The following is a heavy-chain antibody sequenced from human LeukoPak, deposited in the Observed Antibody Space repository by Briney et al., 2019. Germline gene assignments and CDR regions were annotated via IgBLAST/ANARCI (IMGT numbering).Heavy chain of an antibody. Sequence: ASVKVSCKASGYTFTGYYMHWERQAPGQGLEWMGWINPNSGGTNYAQKFQGRVTMTRDTSISTAYMELSSLRSEDTAVYYCARDRGDGYNYYYYYMDVWGKGTTVTVSS. D-gene: IGHD5-24*01. CDR1: GYTFTGYY. CDR2: INPNSGGT. J-gene: IGHJ6*03. CDR3: ARDRGDGYNYYYYYMDV. V-gene: IGHV1-2*02.